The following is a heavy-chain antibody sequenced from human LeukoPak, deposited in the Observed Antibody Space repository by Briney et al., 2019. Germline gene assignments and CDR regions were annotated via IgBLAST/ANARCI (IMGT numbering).Heavy chain of an antibody. V-gene: IGHV4-59*01. CDR2: MYYSGNS. CDR1: GVSISTYY. CDR3: ARRRSSFGP. J-gene: IGHJ5*02. Sequence: SSETLSLTCTVSGVSISTYYWSWIRQPPGEGLEWIGYMYYSGNSNYNPSLKSRVTISVDTSKNQFSLNLSSVTAADTAVYYCARRRSSFGPWGQGILVTVSS.